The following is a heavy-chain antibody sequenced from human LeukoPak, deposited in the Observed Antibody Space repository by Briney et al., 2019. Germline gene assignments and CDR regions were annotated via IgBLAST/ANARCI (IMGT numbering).Heavy chain of an antibody. J-gene: IGHJ4*02. Sequence: SQTLSLTCTVSGGSISSGGSYWSWIRQHPGKGLEWIGYIYYSGSTYYNPSLKSRVTISVDTSKNQFSLKLSSVTAADTAVYYCARGYCSGGSCQYYWGQGTLVTVSS. D-gene: IGHD2-15*01. CDR2: IYYSGST. CDR3: ARGYCSGGSCQYY. CDR1: GGSISSGGSY. V-gene: IGHV4-31*03.